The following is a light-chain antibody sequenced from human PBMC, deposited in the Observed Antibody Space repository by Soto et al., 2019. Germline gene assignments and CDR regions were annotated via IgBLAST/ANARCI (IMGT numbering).Light chain of an antibody. J-gene: IGKJ3*01. CDR1: QSLLHSNGYNY. CDR2: LGS. CDR3: VQALQTLFT. V-gene: IGKV2-28*01. Sequence: DIVMTQSPLSLPVTPGEPASISCRSSQSLLHSNGYNYLDWYLQKPGQSPQLLIYLGSNRASGVPDRFSGSGSGTDCTLKISRVEAEDVGVYYCVQALQTLFTFGPGTKVDIK.